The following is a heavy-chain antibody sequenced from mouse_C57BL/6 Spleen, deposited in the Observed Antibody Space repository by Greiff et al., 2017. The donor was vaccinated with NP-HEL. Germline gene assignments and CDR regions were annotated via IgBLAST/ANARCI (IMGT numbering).Heavy chain of an antibody. J-gene: IGHJ2*01. V-gene: IGHV1-15*01. CDR1: GYTFTDYE. CDR3: TREDEGYFDD. CDR2: IDPETGGT. Sequence: VQLQQSGAELVRPGASVTLSCKASGYTFTDYEMHWVKQTPVHGLEWIGAIDPETGGTAYNQKFKGKAILTADKSSSTAYMELRSLTSEDSAVYCSTREDEGYFDDWGKGTTLTVSS.